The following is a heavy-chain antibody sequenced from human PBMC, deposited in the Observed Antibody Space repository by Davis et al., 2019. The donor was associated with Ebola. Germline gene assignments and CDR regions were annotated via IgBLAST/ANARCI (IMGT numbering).Heavy chain of an antibody. Sequence: PGGSLRLSCAASKFTLSSYWMSWVRQAPGKGLEWVATIENDGSKKYYMDSVKGRFTISRDNAKNSLFLQMNSLRAEDTAVYYCASVVVGATIHWGQGTLVTVSS. V-gene: IGHV3-7*01. J-gene: IGHJ4*02. CDR3: ASVVVGATIH. CDR1: KFTLSSYW. D-gene: IGHD1-26*01. CDR2: IENDGSKK.